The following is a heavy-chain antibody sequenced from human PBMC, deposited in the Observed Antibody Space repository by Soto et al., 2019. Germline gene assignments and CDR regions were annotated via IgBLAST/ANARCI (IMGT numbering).Heavy chain of an antibody. CDR3: VSSDSSARVDY. V-gene: IGHV4-30-2*01. CDR2: IYQSGST. J-gene: IGHJ4*02. Sequence: SETLSLTCAVSGGSLSSSAYSWSWIRQPPGKGLEWIGFIYQSGSTYYNPSLKSRVTMSLDRPKNQFSLKLSSVTAADTAVYYCVSSDSSARVDYRGQRTLVIVSS. D-gene: IGHD5-18*01. CDR1: GGSLSSSAYS.